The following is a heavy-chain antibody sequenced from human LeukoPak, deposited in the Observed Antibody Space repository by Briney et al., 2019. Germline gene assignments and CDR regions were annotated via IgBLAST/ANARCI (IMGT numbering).Heavy chain of an antibody. CDR2: INPNSGGT. V-gene: IGHV1-2*02. D-gene: IGHD2-2*01. CDR1: GYTFTGYY. J-gene: IGHJ4*02. CDR3: ASWVVPAANLSNDY. Sequence: ASVKVSCKASGYTFTGYYMHWVRQAPGQGLEWMGWINPNSGGTNYAQKFQGRVTMTRDTSISTAYMELSRLRSGDTAVYYCASWVVPAANLSNDYWGQGTLVTVSS.